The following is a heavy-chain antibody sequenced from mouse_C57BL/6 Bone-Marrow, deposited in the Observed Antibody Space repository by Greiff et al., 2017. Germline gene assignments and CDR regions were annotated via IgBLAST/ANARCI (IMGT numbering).Heavy chain of an antibody. V-gene: IGHV10-1*01. CDR3: VRAWFAY. Sequence: EVKVVESGGGLVQPKGSLKLSCAASGFSFNTYAMNWVRQAPGKGLEWVARIRSKSNNYATYYADSVKDRFTISRDDSESMLYLQMNNVKTEDTAMYYCVRAWFAYWGQGTLVTVSA. CDR1: GFSFNTYA. CDR2: IRSKSNNYAT. J-gene: IGHJ3*01.